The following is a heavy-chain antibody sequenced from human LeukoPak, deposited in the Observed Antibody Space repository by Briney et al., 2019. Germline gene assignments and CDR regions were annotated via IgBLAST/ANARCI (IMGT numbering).Heavy chain of an antibody. CDR3: AKGGYCSSTSCYIGYYYGMDV. Sequence: GGSLRLSSAASGFTFSSYAMSWVRQAPGKGLEWVSAISGSGGSTYYADSVKGRFTISRDNSKNTQYLQMNSLRAEDTAVYYCAKGGYCSSTSCYIGYYYGMDVWGQGTTVTVSS. CDR2: ISGSGGST. D-gene: IGHD2-2*02. CDR1: GFTFSSYA. J-gene: IGHJ6*02. V-gene: IGHV3-23*01.